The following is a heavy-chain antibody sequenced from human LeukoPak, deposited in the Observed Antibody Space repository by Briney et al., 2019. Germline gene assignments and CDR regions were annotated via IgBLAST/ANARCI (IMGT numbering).Heavy chain of an antibody. CDR1: GFTFSSYS. CDR2: ISSSSSYI. J-gene: IGHJ3*02. CDR3: ARAQTDYYDSSGYYYFDAFDI. Sequence: KPGGSLRLSCEASGFTFSSYSMNWVRQAPGKGLEWVSSISSSSSYIYYADSVKGRFTISRDNAKNSLYLQMNSLRAEDTAVYYCARAQTDYYDSSGYYYFDAFDIWGQGTMVTVSS. D-gene: IGHD3-22*01. V-gene: IGHV3-21*01.